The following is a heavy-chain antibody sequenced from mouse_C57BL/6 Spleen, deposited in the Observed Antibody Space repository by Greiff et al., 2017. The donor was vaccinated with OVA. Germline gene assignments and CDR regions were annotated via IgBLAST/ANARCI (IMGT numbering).Heavy chain of an antibody. CDR3: ARDGIYYGYDEDAMDY. CDR2: INPYNGGT. CDR1: GYTFTDYY. J-gene: IGHJ4*01. D-gene: IGHD2-2*01. V-gene: IGHV1-19*01. Sequence: EVKLEESGPVLVKPGASVKMSCKASGYTFTDYYMNWVKQSHGKSLEWIGVINPYNGGTSYNQKFKGKATLTVDKSSSTAYMELNSLTSEDSAVYYCARDGIYYGYDEDAMDYWGQGTSVTVSS.